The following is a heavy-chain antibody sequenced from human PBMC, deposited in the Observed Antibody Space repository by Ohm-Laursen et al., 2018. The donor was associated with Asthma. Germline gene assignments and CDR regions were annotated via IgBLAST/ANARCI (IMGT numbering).Heavy chain of an antibody. Sequence: SVKVSCKSLGGPLSTSVFGWMRQAPGQGLEWLGGLNSVFGTSTYAQKFHDRFTITADEYTSTVNMTLSSLTSEDTAVYYCARKAGSCIVSTCYSLDFWGQGTLVTVSS. J-gene: IGHJ4*02. V-gene: IGHV1-69*13. D-gene: IGHD2-15*01. CDR3: ARKAGSCIVSTCYSLDF. CDR2: LNSVFGTS. CDR1: GGPLSTSV.